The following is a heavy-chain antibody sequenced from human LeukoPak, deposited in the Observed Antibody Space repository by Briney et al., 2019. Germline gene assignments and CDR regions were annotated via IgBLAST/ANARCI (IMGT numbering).Heavy chain of an antibody. V-gene: IGHV4-59*01. J-gene: IGHJ5*02. Sequence: SETLSLTCTVSGGSISSYYWSWIRQPPGKGLEWIGYIYYSGSTNYKPSLKSRVTISVDTSKNQFSLKLSSVAAADTAVYYCARGGYYGSGNDFRFDPWGQGTLVTVSS. D-gene: IGHD3-10*01. CDR1: GGSISSYY. CDR2: IYYSGST. CDR3: ARGGYYGSGNDFRFDP.